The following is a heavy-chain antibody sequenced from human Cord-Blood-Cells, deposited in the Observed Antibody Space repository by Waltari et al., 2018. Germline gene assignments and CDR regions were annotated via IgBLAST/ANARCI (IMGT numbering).Heavy chain of an antibody. CDR1: GGSISSGDYY. D-gene: IGHD7-27*01. CDR2: IYYSGST. V-gene: IGHV4-30-4*01. J-gene: IGHJ3*02. Sequence: QVQLQESGPGLVKPSQTLSLTCTVSGGSISSGDYYWSWIRQPPGKGLEWIGYIYYSGSTYYNPSLKSRVTISVDTSKNQFSLKLSSVTAADMAVYYCARGLTLANWGSRSAFDIWGQGTMVTVSS. CDR3: ARGLTLANWGSRSAFDI.